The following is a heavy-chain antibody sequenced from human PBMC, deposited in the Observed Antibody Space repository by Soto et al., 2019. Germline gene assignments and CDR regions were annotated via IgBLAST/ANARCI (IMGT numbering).Heavy chain of an antibody. CDR2: ISYDGSNK. CDR3: AKDSRIAVVTAPYDY. Sequence: QVQLVESGGGVVQPGRSLRLSCAASGFTFSSYGMHWVRQAPGKGLEWVAVISYDGSNKYYADSVKGRFTISRDNYKNTLYLQMNSLRAEDTAVYYCAKDSRIAVVTAPYDYWGQGTLVTVSS. D-gene: IGHD2-21*02. CDR1: GFTFSSYG. V-gene: IGHV3-30*18. J-gene: IGHJ4*02.